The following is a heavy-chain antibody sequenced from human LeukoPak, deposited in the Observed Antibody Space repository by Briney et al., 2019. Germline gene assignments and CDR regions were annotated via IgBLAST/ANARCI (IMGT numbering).Heavy chain of an antibody. CDR2: NYHSGST. CDR3: ARNSSVDTAMARGYFDY. Sequence: SETLSLTCAVSGYSISSGYYWGWIRQPPGKGLEWIGINYHSGSTYYNPSLKIRGTISVDTSKNQFSLQLSSVAAADTAVYYCARNSSVDTAMARGYFDYWGQGTLVTVSS. J-gene: IGHJ4*02. V-gene: IGHV4-38-2*01. D-gene: IGHD5-18*01. CDR1: GYSISSGYY.